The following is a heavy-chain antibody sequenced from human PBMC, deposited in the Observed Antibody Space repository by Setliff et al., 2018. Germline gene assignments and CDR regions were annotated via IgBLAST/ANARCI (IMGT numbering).Heavy chain of an antibody. CDR1: GYTFTSYD. CDR2: IIPILGIA. D-gene: IGHD3-22*01. J-gene: IGHJ4*02. V-gene: IGHV1-69*10. CDR3: ATDPHYDSSAYYSNFDY. Sequence: SVKVSCKASGYTFTSYDISWVRQAPGQGLEWMGGIIPILGIANYAQKFQGRVTITADKSTSTAYMELSSLRSEDTAVYYCATDPHYDSSAYYSNFDYWGQGTLVTVSS.